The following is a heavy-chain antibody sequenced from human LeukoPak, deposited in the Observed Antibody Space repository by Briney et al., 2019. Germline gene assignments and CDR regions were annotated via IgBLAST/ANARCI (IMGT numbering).Heavy chain of an antibody. Sequence: PGGSLRLSCTASGFTFSSYTMSWVRQAPGKGLKWVSTITTGGPNTYYTDSVKGRFTISRDNSKNTPFLQMNSLRTEDTAVYYCARRGESASYGDYRFDYWGQGTLVTVSS. D-gene: IGHD4-17*01. J-gene: IGHJ4*02. V-gene: IGHV3-23*01. CDR1: GFTFSSYT. CDR2: ITTGGPNT. CDR3: ARRGESASYGDYRFDY.